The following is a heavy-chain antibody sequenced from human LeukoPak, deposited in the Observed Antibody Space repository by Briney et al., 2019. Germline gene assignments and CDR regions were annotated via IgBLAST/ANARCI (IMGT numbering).Heavy chain of an antibody. CDR3: ARDGAAAGYYYGMDV. V-gene: IGHV4-4*02. CDR2: IYHSGST. J-gene: IGHJ6*02. CDR1: GGSISSSNW. Sequence: PSETLSLTCAVSGGSISSSNWWSWVRQPPGKGLEWIGEIYHSGSTNYNPSLKSRVTISVDTSKNQFSLKLSSVTAADTAVYYCARDGAAAGYYYGMDVWGQGTTVTVSS. D-gene: IGHD6-13*01.